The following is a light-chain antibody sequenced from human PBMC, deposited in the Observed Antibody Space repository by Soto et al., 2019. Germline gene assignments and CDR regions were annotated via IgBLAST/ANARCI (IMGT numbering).Light chain of an antibody. J-gene: IGKJ4*01. Sequence: AIQMTQSPSSLSASVGDRVTISCRASQDISTELGWYQQKPGTAPKLLIFGASRLQSGVPSRFSGSGSGTDFTLTISSLQPEDFAIYYCLQDDVYPLTFGGGTKVEIK. CDR1: QDISTE. V-gene: IGKV1-6*01. CDR3: LQDDVYPLT. CDR2: GAS.